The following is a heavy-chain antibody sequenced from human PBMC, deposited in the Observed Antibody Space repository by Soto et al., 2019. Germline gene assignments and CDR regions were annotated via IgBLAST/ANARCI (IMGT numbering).Heavy chain of an antibody. Sequence: XSVKVSCKASGYPFTSYDINWVRQATGQGLEWMGWMNPNSGNTGYAQKFQGRVTMTRNTSISTAYMELSSLRSEDTAVCYCARGLNLGTIFGVARYYYYGMDVCGQRTTVTVSS. CDR1: GYPFTSYD. CDR3: ARGLNLGTIFGVARYYYYGMDV. D-gene: IGHD3-3*01. J-gene: IGHJ6*02. V-gene: IGHV1-8*01. CDR2: MNPNSGNT.